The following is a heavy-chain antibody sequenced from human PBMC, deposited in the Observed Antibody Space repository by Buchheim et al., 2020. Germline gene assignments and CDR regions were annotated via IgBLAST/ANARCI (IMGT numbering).Heavy chain of an antibody. V-gene: IGHV1-2*06. D-gene: IGHD4-11*01. CDR1: GYTFTGYY. Sequence: QVQLVQSGAEVKKPGASVKVSCKASGYTFTGYYMHWVRQAPGQGLEWMGRINPNSGGTNYAQKFQGRVTITRDTSISPAYMELSRLRSDDTAVYYCARIAVTTFSYYYYGMDVWGQGTT. J-gene: IGHJ6*02. CDR2: INPNSGGT. CDR3: ARIAVTTFSYYYYGMDV.